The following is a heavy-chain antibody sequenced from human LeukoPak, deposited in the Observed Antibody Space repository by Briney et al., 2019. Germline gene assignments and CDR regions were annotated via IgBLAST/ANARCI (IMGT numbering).Heavy chain of an antibody. V-gene: IGHV4-61*08. CDR3: ARGFDDILTGYHRDYYFDS. D-gene: IGHD3-9*01. J-gene: IGHJ4*02. CDR2: IYYSGST. Sequence: SETLSLTCTVSGGSISSGGYHWSWIRQHPGKGLEWIGYIYYSGSTYYNPSLKSRVAISIDTSKNQFSLELSSVTAADTAMYYCARGFDDILTGYHRDYYFDSWGQGAPVTVSS. CDR1: GGSISSGGYH.